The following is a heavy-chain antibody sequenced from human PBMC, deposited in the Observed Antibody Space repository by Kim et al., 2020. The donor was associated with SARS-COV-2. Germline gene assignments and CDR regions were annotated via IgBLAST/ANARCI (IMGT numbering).Heavy chain of an antibody. J-gene: IGHJ4*01. V-gene: IGHV1-3*01. CDR1: GYTFTSYA. Sequence: ASVKVSCKASGYTFTSYAMHWVRQAPGQRLEWMGWINAGNGDTKYSQKFQGRVTITRDTSASTAYMELSSLRSEDTAVYYCKLWFGELNFDYWGHGTLVTVSS. CDR3: KLWFGELNFDY. D-gene: IGHD3-10*01. CDR2: INAGNGDT.